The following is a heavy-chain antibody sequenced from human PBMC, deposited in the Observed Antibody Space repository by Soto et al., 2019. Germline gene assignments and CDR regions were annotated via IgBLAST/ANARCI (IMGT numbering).Heavy chain of an antibody. CDR1: GFTFRDYA. J-gene: IGHJ4*02. CDR2: IDDGGGNT. D-gene: IGHD6-19*01. CDR3: AKALSDWNFDY. V-gene: IGHV3-23*01. Sequence: GGSLRLSCAASGFTFRDYAMHWVRQAPGKGLEWVSSIDDGGGNTYHADSVKGRFTISRDNSKNTLYLQMDSLRAEDTAVYYCAKALSDWNFDYWGQGTLVTVSS.